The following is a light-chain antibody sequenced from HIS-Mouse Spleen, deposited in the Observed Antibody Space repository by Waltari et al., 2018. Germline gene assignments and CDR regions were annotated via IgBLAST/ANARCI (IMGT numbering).Light chain of an antibody. CDR1: SSDVGGYNY. V-gene: IGLV2-14*03. Sequence: QSALTQPASVSRSPGQSLTISCTGPSSDVGGYNYVSWYQQHPRKAPKLLIYDVSNRPSGLSNRFSGSKSGNTASLTISGLQAEDEADYYCSSYTSSSTYVFGTGTKVTVL. J-gene: IGLJ1*01. CDR3: SSYTSSSTYV. CDR2: DVS.